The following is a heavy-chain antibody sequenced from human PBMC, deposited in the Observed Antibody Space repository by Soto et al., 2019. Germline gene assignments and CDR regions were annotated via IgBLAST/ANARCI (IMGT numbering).Heavy chain of an antibody. D-gene: IGHD2-8*01. CDR1: GFTFGYYY. CDR2: IGNRGTGI. V-gene: IGHV3-11*01. CDR3: ARDLRAVCMSSRFDH. J-gene: IGHJ5*02. Sequence: QVKLVESGGGLVKPGGSLSLSCAASGFTFGYYYMTWIRQAPGKGLEWVSFIGNRGTGIYYADSVKGRFTIFRDNAKKSLYLQMNSLRAEDTAMYYCARDLRAVCMSSRFDHWCQGTLVTFAS.